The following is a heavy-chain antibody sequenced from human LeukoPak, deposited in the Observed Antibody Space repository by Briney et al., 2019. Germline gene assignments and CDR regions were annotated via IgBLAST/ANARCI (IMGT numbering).Heavy chain of an antibody. V-gene: IGHV4-34*01. J-gene: IGHJ5*02. CDR1: GGSFSGYY. D-gene: IGHD2-2*01. CDR3: ASKGGGVVVPAGRS. CDR2: INHSGST. Sequence: SETLSLTCAVYGGSFSGYYWSWIRQPPGKGLEWIGEINHSGSTNYNPSLKSRVTISVDTSKNQFSLKLSSVTAADTAVYYCASKGGGVVVPAGRSWGQGTLVTVSS.